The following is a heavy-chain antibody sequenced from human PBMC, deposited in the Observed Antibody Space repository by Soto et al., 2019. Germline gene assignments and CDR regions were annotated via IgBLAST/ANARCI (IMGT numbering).Heavy chain of an antibody. CDR1: GFTFSSYG. CDR3: AKDGTPYSSSWSDAFDI. Sequence: QVQLVESGGGVVQPGRSLRLSCAASGFTFSSYGMHWVRQAPGKGLEWVAVISYDGSNKYYADSAKGRFTISRDNSKNTLYLQMNSLRAEDTAVYYCAKDGTPYSSSWSDAFDIWGQGTMVTVSS. J-gene: IGHJ3*02. V-gene: IGHV3-30*18. CDR2: ISYDGSNK. D-gene: IGHD6-13*01.